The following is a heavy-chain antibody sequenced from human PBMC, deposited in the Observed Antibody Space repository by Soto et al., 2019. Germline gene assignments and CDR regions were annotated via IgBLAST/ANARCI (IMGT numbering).Heavy chain of an antibody. CDR1: GGSISSGGYS. V-gene: IGHV4-30-2*01. J-gene: IGHJ5*02. CDR2: IYHSGST. D-gene: IGHD3-10*01. CDR3: ARAPPRYLLWSNDNWFDP. Sequence: SETLSLTCAVSGGSISSGGYSWSWIRQPPGKGLEWIGYIYHSGSTYYNPSLKSRVTISVDRSKNQFSLKLSSVTAADTAVYYCARAPPRYLLWSNDNWFDPWGQGTLVTVSS.